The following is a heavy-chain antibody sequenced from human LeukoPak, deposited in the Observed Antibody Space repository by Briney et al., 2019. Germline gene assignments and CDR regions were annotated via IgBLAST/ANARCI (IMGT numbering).Heavy chain of an antibody. V-gene: IGHV4-59*01. CDR2: IYYSGST. CDR3: ASYSSGWYFDY. CDR1: GGSISTYY. J-gene: IGHJ4*02. Sequence: SETLSLTCTVSGGSISTYYWSWIRQPRGKGLEWIGYIYYSGSTNYNPSLKSRVTISVDTSKNQFSLKLSSMTAADTAVYYCASYSSGWYFDYWGQGTLVTVSS. D-gene: IGHD6-19*01.